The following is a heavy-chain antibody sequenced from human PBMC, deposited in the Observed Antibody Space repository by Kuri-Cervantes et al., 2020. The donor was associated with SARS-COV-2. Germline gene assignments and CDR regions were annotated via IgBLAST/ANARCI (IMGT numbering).Heavy chain of an antibody. J-gene: IGHJ4*02. CDR2: IYYSGST. CDR1: GGSISSYY. D-gene: IGHD3-22*01. CDR3: ARHIGGYYYV. V-gene: IGHV4-59*01. Sequence: GSLRLSCTVSGGSISSYYWSWIRQPPGKGLEWIGYIYYSGSTNYNPSLKSRVTISVDTSKNQFSLKLSSVTAADTAVYYCARHIGGYYYVWGQGTLVTVSS.